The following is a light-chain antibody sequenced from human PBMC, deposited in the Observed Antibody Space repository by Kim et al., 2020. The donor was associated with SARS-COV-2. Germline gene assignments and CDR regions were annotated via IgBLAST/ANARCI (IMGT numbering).Light chain of an antibody. CDR1: QSVSSN. J-gene: IGKJ4*01. CDR2: DAS. CDR3: HQYNNWPLT. Sequence: VLPGERATHSCRASQSVSSNLAWYQQKPGQAPRLLIYDASTRATGIPARFSGSGSGTQFTLTISSLQSEDFAVYYCHQYNNWPLTFGGGTKVDIK. V-gene: IGKV3-15*01.